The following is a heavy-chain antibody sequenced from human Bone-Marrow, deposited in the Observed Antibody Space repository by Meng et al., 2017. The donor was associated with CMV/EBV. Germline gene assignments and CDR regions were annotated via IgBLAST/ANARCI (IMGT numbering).Heavy chain of an antibody. CDR2: ISSSSSYI. J-gene: IGHJ4*02. CDR3: AVASGSYERGY. V-gene: IGHV3-21*01. CDR1: GFTFSSYT. D-gene: IGHD1-26*01. Sequence: EVQLVESGGGLAKHGGSLRLPCASSGFTFSSYTMNWVRQAPGKGLEWVSSISSSSSYIYYADSVKGRFTISRDNAKNSLYLQMNSLRAEDTAVYYCAVASGSYERGYWGQGTLVTVYS.